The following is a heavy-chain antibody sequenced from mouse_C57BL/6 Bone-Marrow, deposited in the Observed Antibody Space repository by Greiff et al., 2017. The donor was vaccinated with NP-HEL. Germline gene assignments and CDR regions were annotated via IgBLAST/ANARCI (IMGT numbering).Heavy chain of an antibody. CDR3: ARVEAYYSNSAWFAY. V-gene: IGHV1-81*01. CDR1: GYTFTSYG. D-gene: IGHD2-5*01. Sequence: QVQLQQSGAELARPGASVKLSCKASGYTFTSYGISWVKQRTGQGLEWIGEIYPRSGNTYYNEKFKGKATLTADKSSSTAYMELRSLTSEDSAVYFCARVEAYYSNSAWFAYWGQGTLVTVSA. J-gene: IGHJ3*01. CDR2: IYPRSGNT.